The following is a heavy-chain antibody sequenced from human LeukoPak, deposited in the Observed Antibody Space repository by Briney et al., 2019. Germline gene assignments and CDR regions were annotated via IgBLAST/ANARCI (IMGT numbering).Heavy chain of an antibody. V-gene: IGHV3-23*01. CDR3: ARGSGDSSSWYGGASDC. J-gene: IGHJ4*02. CDR2: ISGSVIST. Sequence: PGGSLRLSCAASGFTFSSYAMSWVRQAPGKGLEWVSAISGSVISTYYADSVKGRFTISRDNSKNTLYLQMNSLRAEDTAVYYCARGSGDSSSWYGGASDCWGQGTLVTVAS. D-gene: IGHD6-13*01. CDR1: GFTFSSYA.